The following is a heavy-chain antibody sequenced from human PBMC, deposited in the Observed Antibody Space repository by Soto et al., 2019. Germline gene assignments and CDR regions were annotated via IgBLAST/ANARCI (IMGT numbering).Heavy chain of an antibody. CDR3: AAGYYDSSGYPPFDY. V-gene: IGHV1-58*01. D-gene: IGHD3-22*01. CDR2: IVVGSGNT. CDR1: GFTFTSSA. J-gene: IGHJ4*02. Sequence: SVKVSCKASGFTFTSSAVQWVRQARGQRLEWIGWIVVGSGNTNYAQKFQERVTITRDMSTSTAYMELSSLRSEDTAVYYCAAGYYDSSGYPPFDYWGQGTRVTVAS.